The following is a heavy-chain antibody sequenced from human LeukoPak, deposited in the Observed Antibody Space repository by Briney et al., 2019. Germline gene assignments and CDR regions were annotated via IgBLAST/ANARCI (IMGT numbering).Heavy chain of an antibody. CDR2: IYYSGST. D-gene: IGHD6-19*01. J-gene: IGHJ4*02. Sequence: SETLSLTCTVSGVSISSSSYYWGWIRQPPGKGLEWIGSIYYSGSTYYNPSLKSRVTISVDTSKNQFSLKLSSVTAADTAVYYCARGYSSGWFTDYWGQGTLVTVSS. V-gene: IGHV4-39*07. CDR1: GVSISSSSYY. CDR3: ARGYSSGWFTDY.